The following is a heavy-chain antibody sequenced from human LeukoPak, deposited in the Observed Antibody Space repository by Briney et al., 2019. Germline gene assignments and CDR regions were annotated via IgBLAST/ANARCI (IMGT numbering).Heavy chain of an antibody. CDR2: VWYDDAVK. CDR3: ARDQEVATIPFDY. D-gene: IGHD5-12*01. Sequence: GGSLRLSCAASGFTFSNYGMHWVRQAPGKGLEWLAVVWYDDAVKNYADSVKGRFTISRDNSKNTLFLQMNSLRAEDTAVYYCARDQEVATIPFDYWGQGTLVTVSS. CDR1: GFTFSNYG. J-gene: IGHJ4*02. V-gene: IGHV3-33*01.